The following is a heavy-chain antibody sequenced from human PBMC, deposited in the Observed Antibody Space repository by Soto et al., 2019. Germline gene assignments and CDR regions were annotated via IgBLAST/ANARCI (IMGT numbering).Heavy chain of an antibody. V-gene: IGHV4-30-4*01. CDR1: GGSIRSRDYY. J-gene: IGHJ4*02. D-gene: IGHD5-18*01. CDR3: ARELTGYSYGPGEVY. Sequence: QVQLRGWGPGLVRPSETLSLTSTVFGGSIRSRDYYGICIRHPPGKGLKWIGYIDYSGSAYYNPSLKSRLTLSVDTSKNQFSLTLRSMTAADTAVYFCARELTGYSYGPGEVYWGQGTLVIVSS. CDR2: IDYSGSA.